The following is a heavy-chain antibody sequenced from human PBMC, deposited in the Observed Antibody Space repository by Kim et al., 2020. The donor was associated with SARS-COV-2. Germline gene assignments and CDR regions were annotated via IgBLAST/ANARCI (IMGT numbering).Heavy chain of an antibody. CDR2: VYFDGST. CDR3: ARHAWKIAAQRNYLDY. CDR1: GGSISSRSHY. D-gene: IGHD6-6*01. J-gene: IGHJ4*02. V-gene: IGHV4-39*01. Sequence: SETLSLTCTVSGGSISSRSHYWGWIRRPPGKGLEWIANVYFDGSTYYNPSLKRRVTISIDTSKNQFSLKVSSVTAADMAVYYCARHAWKIAAQRNYLDYWGQGTLVTVSS.